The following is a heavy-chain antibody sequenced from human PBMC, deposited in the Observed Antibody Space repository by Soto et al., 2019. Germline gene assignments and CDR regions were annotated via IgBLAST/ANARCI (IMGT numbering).Heavy chain of an antibody. CDR2: IYYIGST. Sequence: QVQLQESGPGLVKPSETLSLTCTVSGGSISRYYCSWIRQPPGKGLEWIGCIYYIGSTNCNPSLNSRVYISEDTSNNQFSLNLSYVTAADTAVYDCARARPELAGATHNYYGMSVLGPGTTFTFS. V-gene: IGHV4-59*01. CDR3: ARARPELAGATHNYYGMSV. J-gene: IGHJ6*01. CDR1: GGSISRYY. D-gene: IGHD1-26*01.